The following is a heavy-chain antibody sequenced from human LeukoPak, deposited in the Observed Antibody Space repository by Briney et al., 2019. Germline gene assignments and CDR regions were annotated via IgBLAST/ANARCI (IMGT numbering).Heavy chain of an antibody. J-gene: IGHJ4*02. D-gene: IGHD2-15*01. CDR2: ITYDGSNT. CDR3: ARSPSYCSGGSCYSDHFDY. V-gene: IGHV3-30-3*01. Sequence: PGGSLRLSCAASGFTFSTYAIHWVRQAPGKGLQWVAVITYDGSNTYYADSVKGRFTISRDNSKNTLYLQMNSLRVEDTAVYYCARSPSYCSGGSCYSDHFDYWGQGTLVTVSS. CDR1: GFTFSTYA.